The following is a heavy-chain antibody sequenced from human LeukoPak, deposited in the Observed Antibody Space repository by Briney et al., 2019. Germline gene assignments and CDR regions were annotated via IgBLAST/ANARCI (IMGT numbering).Heavy chain of an antibody. J-gene: IGHJ6*03. V-gene: IGHV1-69*05. CDR1: GGTFSSYA. Sequence: ASVKVSCKASGGTFSSYAISWVRQAPGQGLEWMGGIIPIFGTADYAQKFQGRVTMTRDTSTSTVYMELSSLRSEDTAVYYCARGPRITMVRGGQWYYYMDVWGKGTTVTISS. D-gene: IGHD3-10*01. CDR2: IIPIFGTA. CDR3: ARGPRITMVRGGQWYYYMDV.